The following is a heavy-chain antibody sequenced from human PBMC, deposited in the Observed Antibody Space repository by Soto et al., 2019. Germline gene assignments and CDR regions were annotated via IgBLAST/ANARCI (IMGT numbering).Heavy chain of an antibody. Sequence: EVQLLESGGTLVQPGGSLRLSCAASAFTFSSYAMAWVRQAPGKGLEWVSSIGGSVGDISYADSVRGRFTISRDNSKNTLYLQMDSLSAEDTAMYYCAKKYRGTYPFDYWGQGTLVTVSS. CDR3: AKKYRGTYPFDY. V-gene: IGHV3-23*01. CDR2: IGGSVGDI. CDR1: AFTFSSYA. D-gene: IGHD1-26*01. J-gene: IGHJ4*02.